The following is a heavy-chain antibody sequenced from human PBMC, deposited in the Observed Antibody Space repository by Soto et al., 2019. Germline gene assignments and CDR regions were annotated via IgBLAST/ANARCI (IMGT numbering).Heavy chain of an antibody. CDR1: GYTFSNDG. CDR2: ISAYNGNT. D-gene: IGHD3-10*01. V-gene: IGHV1-18*01. CDR3: ARGGPTSADYYYGMDV. J-gene: IGHJ6*02. Sequence: QVQLVQSGAEVRRLGASVKVSCKASGYTFSNDGINWVRQAPGQGLEWMGWISAYNGNTEYAQNFQGRVTMTTDTSTSTAYMQLRSQRSDDTAVHSCARGGPTSADYYYGMDVWGLGTTVTVSS.